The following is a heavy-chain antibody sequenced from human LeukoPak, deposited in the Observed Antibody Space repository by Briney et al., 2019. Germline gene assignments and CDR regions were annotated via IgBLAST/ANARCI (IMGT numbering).Heavy chain of an antibody. J-gene: IGHJ4*02. CDR1: GYIFTSYG. CDR3: ATEERGGSKAGGEIGH. V-gene: IGHV1-18*01. Sequence: ASVKVSCKASGYIFTSYGISWVRQAPGQGLEWMGWISAYNGNAHYAQKLEGRVTMTIDTSTSTAYMELRSLRSEDTAVYYCATEERGGSKAGGEIGHWGQGTLVTVSS. CDR2: ISAYNGNA. D-gene: IGHD3-10*01.